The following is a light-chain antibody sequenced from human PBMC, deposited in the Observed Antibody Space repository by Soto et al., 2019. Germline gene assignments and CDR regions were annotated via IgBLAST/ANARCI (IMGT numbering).Light chain of an antibody. CDR1: QRISTW. J-gene: IGKJ1*01. Sequence: DIQMTQSPSPLSASVGDRVTITCRASQRISTWLAWYQQKPGKAPKLLLYKASTLESGVPSRFSGSGSGTEFTLTISSLQPDDFATYYCQQYNSYSSFGQGTKVEIK. CDR3: QQYNSYSS. CDR2: KAS. V-gene: IGKV1-5*03.